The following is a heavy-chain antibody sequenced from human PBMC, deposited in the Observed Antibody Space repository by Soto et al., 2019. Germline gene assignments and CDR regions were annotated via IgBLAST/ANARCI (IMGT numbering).Heavy chain of an antibody. CDR1: GYTFTSYG. V-gene: IGHV1-18*01. Sequence: QVHLVQSGAEVKKPGASVKVSCKGSGYTFTSYGITWVRQAPGQGLEWMGWISAHNGNTNYAQKLQGRVTVTRDTSPSTAYMELRSLRSDDTAVCYCARGRYGDYWGQGALVTVSS. CDR2: ISAHNGNT. J-gene: IGHJ4*02. CDR3: ARGRYGDY. D-gene: IGHD1-1*01.